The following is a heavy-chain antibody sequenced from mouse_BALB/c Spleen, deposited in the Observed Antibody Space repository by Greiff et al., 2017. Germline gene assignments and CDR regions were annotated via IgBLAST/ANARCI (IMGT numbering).Heavy chain of an antibody. V-gene: IGHV7-3*02. CDR1: GFTFTDYY. CDR3: ARGVRGSWFAY. D-gene: IGHD2-14*01. J-gene: IGHJ3*01. CDR2: IRNKANGYTT. Sequence: EVKLVESGGGLVQPGGSLRLSCATSGFTFTDYYMSWVRQPPGKALEWLGFIRNKANGYTTEYSASVKGRFTISRDNSQSILYLQMNTLRAEDSATYYCARGVRGSWFAYWGQGTLVTVSA.